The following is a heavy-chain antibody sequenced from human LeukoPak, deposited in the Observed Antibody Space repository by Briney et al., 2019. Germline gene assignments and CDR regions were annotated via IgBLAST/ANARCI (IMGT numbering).Heavy chain of an antibody. V-gene: IGHV1-69*06. J-gene: IGHJ4*02. CDR1: GGTFSSYA. CDR3: AREITGTQRTFDY. CDR2: IIPIFGTA. Sequence: GSSVTVSFKASGGTFSSYAISWVRQAPGQGLEWMGRIIPIFGTANYAQKFQGRVTITADKSTSTAYMELSSLRSEDTAVDYCAREITGTQRTFDYWGQGTLVTVSS. D-gene: IGHD1-20*01.